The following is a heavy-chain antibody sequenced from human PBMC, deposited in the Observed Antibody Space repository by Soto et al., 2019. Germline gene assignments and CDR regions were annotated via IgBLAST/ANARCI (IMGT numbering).Heavy chain of an antibody. V-gene: IGHV4-30-4*01. CDR3: ASLQFHSSSWSEYYYYGMDV. CDR1: GGSISSGDYY. D-gene: IGHD6-13*01. J-gene: IGHJ6*02. CDR2: IYYSGST. Sequence: PSETLSLTCTVSGGSISSGDYYWSWIRQPPGKGLEWIGYIYYSGSTYYNPSLKSRVTISVDTSKNQFSLKLSSVTAADTAVYYCASLQFHSSSWSEYYYYGMDVWGQGTTVTV.